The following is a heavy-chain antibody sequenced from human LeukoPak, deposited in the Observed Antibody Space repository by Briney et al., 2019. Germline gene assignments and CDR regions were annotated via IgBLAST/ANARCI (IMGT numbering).Heavy chain of an antibody. D-gene: IGHD2-15*01. CDR2: IYHRGST. V-gene: IGHV4-38-2*01. Sequence: SETLSLTCAVSGYSISSGYYWGWIRQPPGKGLEWIGSIYHRGSTYYNQSLKSRVKIYVDTSKNQFSLKLSSVTAADTAVYYCARSLYCSGGSCYFDYWGQGTLVTVSS. CDR3: ARSLYCSGGSCYFDY. CDR1: GYSISSGYY. J-gene: IGHJ4*02.